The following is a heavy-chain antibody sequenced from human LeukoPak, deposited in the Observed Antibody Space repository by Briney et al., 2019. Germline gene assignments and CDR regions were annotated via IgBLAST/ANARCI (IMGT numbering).Heavy chain of an antibody. J-gene: IGHJ4*02. CDR3: ARKDSNHGGFDY. CDR2: IYHSGST. Sequence: SDTLSLTCAVSGGSISSNNWWSWVRQPPGKGLEWIGEIYHSGSTTYNPSLKSRVTISVDKSKNQFSLELSSVAAADTAVYFCARKDSNHGGFDYWGQGTLVTVSS. CDR1: GGSISSNNW. V-gene: IGHV4-4*02. D-gene: IGHD4-11*01.